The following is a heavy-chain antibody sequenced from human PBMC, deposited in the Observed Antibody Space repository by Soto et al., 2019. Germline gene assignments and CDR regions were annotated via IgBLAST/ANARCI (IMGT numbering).Heavy chain of an antibody. CDR2: VTASSSSI. V-gene: IGHV3-48*02. Sequence: SLRLSCTASGFTFSSYAMNWVRQAPGKGLEWVSYVTASSSSISYADSVKGRFTISRDNAKTSLSLQMNSLRDEDTVFYYCVRAACGDCYVSGYWAPGTLVTVSS. CDR3: VRAACGDCYVSGY. J-gene: IGHJ4*02. CDR1: GFTFSSYA. D-gene: IGHD2-21*02.